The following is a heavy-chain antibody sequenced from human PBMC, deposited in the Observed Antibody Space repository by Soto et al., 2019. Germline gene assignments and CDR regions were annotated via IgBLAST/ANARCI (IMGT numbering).Heavy chain of an antibody. CDR1: GGSINSYC. V-gene: IGHV4-59*08. Sequence: LSLTCTVSGGSINSYCWSWIRQPPGKGLEWIAYIFDSGNANYNPSLKSRVTISVDTSKNQFSLKLTSVTAADTAVYYCARHRRTTVAKFYFDNWGQGALVTVSS. CDR3: ARHRRTTVAKFYFDN. CDR2: IFDSGNA. D-gene: IGHD4-4*01. J-gene: IGHJ4*02.